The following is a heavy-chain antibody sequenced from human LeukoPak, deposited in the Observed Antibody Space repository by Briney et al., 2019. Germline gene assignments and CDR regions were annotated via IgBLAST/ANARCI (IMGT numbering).Heavy chain of an antibody. CDR3: AKEALDYGSGSYYTIYYFDY. D-gene: IGHD3-10*01. Sequence: GGSLRLSCAASGFTFNRYWMSWVRQAPGKGLEWVANIKQDGSEKYYVDSVKGRFTISRGNAKNSLYLQMNSLRAEDTAVYYCAKEALDYGSGSYYTIYYFDYWGQGTLVTVSS. J-gene: IGHJ4*02. CDR2: IKQDGSEK. V-gene: IGHV3-7*01. CDR1: GFTFNRYW.